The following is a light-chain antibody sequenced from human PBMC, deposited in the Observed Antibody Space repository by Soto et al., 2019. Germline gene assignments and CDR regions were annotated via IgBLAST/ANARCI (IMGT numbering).Light chain of an antibody. Sequence: DIQMTQSPSSLSASVGDRITITCRASQSISRYLHWYQHKPGKAPKRLINAAPSLERGDPSRFSGGGSGTDFTLNISSLQPDDFATYYCQQNYRATPWTFGQGTKVEVK. J-gene: IGKJ1*01. CDR1: QSISRY. V-gene: IGKV1-39*01. CDR2: AAP. CDR3: QQNYRATPWT.